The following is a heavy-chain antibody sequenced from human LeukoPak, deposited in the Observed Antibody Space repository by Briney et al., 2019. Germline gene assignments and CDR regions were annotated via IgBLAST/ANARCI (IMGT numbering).Heavy chain of an antibody. J-gene: IGHJ3*02. CDR2: ISSSSSTI. CDR3: ARDRCWGWLAPRGAFDI. D-gene: IGHD6-19*01. CDR1: GFTFSSYS. V-gene: IGHV3-48*01. Sequence: GGSLRLSCAASGFTFSSYSMNWVRQAPGKGLEWVSYISSSSSTIYYADSVKGRFTISRDNTKNSLYLQMNSLTAEDTAVYYCARDRCWGWLAPRGAFDIWGQGTMVTVSS.